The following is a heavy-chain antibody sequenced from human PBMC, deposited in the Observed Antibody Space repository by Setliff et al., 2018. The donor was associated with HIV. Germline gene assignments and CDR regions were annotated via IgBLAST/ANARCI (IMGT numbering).Heavy chain of an antibody. V-gene: IGHV4-39*07. D-gene: IGHD3-3*01. J-gene: IGHJ6*02. CDR1: GGSISTATFY. CDR2: VYYTGST. CDR3: ARDALGGAMDFWSGYYYYYYGMDV. Sequence: SETLSLTCTVSGGSISTATFYWNWIRQPPGKALEWLGIVYYTGSTNYNPSLKSRVAMSVDTSRNQFSLRLTSLTAADTAVYFCARDALGGAMDFWSGYYYYYYGMDVWGQGTTVTVSS.